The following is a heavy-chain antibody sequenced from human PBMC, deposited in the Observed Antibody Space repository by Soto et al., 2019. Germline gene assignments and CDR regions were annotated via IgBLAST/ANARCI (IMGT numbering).Heavy chain of an antibody. Sequence: GGSLRLSCAASGFTFSSYGMHWVRQAPGKGLEWVAVISYDGSNKYYADSVKGRFTISRDNSKNTLYLQMNSLRAEDTAVYYCAKDGGAVAGRAGRYYYGMDVWGQGTTVTV. CDR1: GFTFSSYG. V-gene: IGHV3-30*18. CDR2: ISYDGSNK. CDR3: AKDGGAVAGRAGRYYYGMDV. J-gene: IGHJ6*02. D-gene: IGHD6-19*01.